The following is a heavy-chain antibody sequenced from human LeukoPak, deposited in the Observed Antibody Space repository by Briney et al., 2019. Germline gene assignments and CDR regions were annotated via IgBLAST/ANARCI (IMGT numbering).Heavy chain of an antibody. CDR3: ARVPLWFGELSFDY. V-gene: IGHV1-2*02. CDR2: INPNSGGT. D-gene: IGHD3-10*01. J-gene: IGHJ4*02. CDR1: GYIFTGYY. Sequence: ASVKVSCKASGYIFTGYYMHWVRQAPGQGLEWMGWINPNSGGTNYAQKFQGRVTMTRDTSISTAYMELSRLRSDDTAVYYCARVPLWFGELSFDYWGQGTLVTVSS.